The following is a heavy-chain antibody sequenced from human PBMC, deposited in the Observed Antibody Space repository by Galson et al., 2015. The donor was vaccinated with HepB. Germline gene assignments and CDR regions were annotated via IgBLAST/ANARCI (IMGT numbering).Heavy chain of an antibody. CDR3: ARVGGRGHTFDY. Sequence: SVKVSCKASGGTFSSYPITWVRQAPGQGLEWLGRIIPLLGATKYSQKSQDRVTITADKSTGTAYMELTGLTSEDTAIYYCARVGGRGHTFDYWGQGTQVTVSS. V-gene: IGHV1-69*08. CDR1: GGTFSSYP. J-gene: IGHJ4*02. D-gene: IGHD2-15*01. CDR2: IIPLLGAT.